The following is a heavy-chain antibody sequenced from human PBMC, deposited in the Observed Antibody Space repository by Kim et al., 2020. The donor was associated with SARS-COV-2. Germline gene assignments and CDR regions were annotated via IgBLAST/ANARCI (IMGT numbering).Heavy chain of an antibody. J-gene: IGHJ3*02. CDR2: ISYDGSNK. CDR1: GFTFSSYA. V-gene: IGHV3-30*04. CDR3: ARPRLPRGWGDAFDI. Sequence: GGSLRLSCAASGFTFSSYAMHWVRQAPGKGLEWVAVISYDGSNKYYADSVKGRFTISRDNSKNTLYLQMNSLRAEDTAVYYCARPRLPRGWGDAFDIWGQGTMVTVSS. D-gene: IGHD3-10*01.